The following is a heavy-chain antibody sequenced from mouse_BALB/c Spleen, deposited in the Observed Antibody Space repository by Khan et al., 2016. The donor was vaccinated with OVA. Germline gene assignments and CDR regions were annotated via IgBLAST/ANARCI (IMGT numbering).Heavy chain of an antibody. D-gene: IGHD1-1*01. V-gene: IGHV2-6-7*01. CDR3: AINYYGSSFYFDY. J-gene: IGHJ2*01. Sequence: QVQLQQSGPGLVAPSQSLSITCTVSGFSLTDYGVNWVRQPPGKGLEWLGMIWGDGSTDYNSALKSRLSISKDNSKSQVFLKMNSLQTDDTASYYCAINYYGSSFYFDYWGQGTTLTVSS. CDR2: IWGDGST. CDR1: GFSLTDYG.